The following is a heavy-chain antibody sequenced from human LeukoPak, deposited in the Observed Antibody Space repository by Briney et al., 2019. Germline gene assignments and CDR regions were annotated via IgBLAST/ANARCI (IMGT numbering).Heavy chain of an antibody. CDR2: IKSDGTYR. J-gene: IGHJ4*02. CDR1: GFTFSSHW. V-gene: IGHV3-74*01. D-gene: IGHD4-17*01. CDR3: VRDDRSYGVDY. Sequence: GSLRLSCAASGFTFSSHWMHWVRQAPGKGLVCVARIKSDGTYRDYGDSVRGRFTISRDNAKDTLYLQMNSLRAEDTAVYYCVRDDRSYGVDYWGQGTPVTVSS.